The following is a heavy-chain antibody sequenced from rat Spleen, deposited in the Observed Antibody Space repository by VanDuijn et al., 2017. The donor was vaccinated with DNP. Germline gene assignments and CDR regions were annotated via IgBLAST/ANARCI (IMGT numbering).Heavy chain of an antibody. V-gene: IGHV5-27*01. J-gene: IGHJ1*01. CDR3: TRGAGSPYWSFDF. Sequence: EVQLVESGGGLVQPGRSLKLSCAASGFIFSNYDMAWVRQAPTKGLEWVASISSSGGSSHYRDSVKGRFTVSRDNAKSTLYLQMDSLRSEDTATYYCTRGAGSPYWSFDFWGPGTMVTVSS. CDR1: GFIFSNYD. CDR2: ISSSGGSS. D-gene: IGHD5-1*01.